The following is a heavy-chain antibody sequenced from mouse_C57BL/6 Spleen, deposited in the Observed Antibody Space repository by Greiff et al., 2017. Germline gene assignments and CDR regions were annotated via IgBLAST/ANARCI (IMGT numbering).Heavy chain of an antibody. CDR1: GFNIKDDY. J-gene: IGHJ3*01. CDR2: IDPENGDT. Sequence: VQLQQSGAELVRPGASVKLSCTASGFNIKDDYMHWVKQRPEQGLEWIGWIDPENGDTEYASKFQGKATITADTSSNTAYLQHSGLTSEDTAVYYCTTAVVAPVAYWGQGTLVTVSA. CDR3: TTAVVAPVAY. V-gene: IGHV14-4*01. D-gene: IGHD1-1*01.